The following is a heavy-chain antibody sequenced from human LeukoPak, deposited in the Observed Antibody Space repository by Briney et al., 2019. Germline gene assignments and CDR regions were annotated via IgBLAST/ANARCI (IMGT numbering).Heavy chain of an antibody. Sequence: EASVKVSCKASGDTFTSYDINWVRQATGQGLEWMGWMNPNSGNTGYAQKFQGRVTMTRNTSISTAYMELSSLRSEDTAVYYCARERNYYYGMDVWGQGTTVTVSS. CDR2: MNPNSGNT. V-gene: IGHV1-8*01. J-gene: IGHJ6*02. CDR1: GDTFTSYD. D-gene: IGHD1-1*01. CDR3: ARERNYYYGMDV.